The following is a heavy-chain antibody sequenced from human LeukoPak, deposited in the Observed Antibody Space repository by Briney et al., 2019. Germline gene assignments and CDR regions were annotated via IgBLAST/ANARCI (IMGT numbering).Heavy chain of an antibody. CDR2: IYTSGST. Sequence: PSETLSLTCTVSGGSISSGSYYWSWIRQPAGKGLEWIGRIYTSGSTNYNPSLKSRVTISVDTSKNQFSLKLSSVTAADTAVYYCAREKSVGATVNFDYWGQGTLVTVSS. V-gene: IGHV4-61*02. J-gene: IGHJ4*02. D-gene: IGHD1-26*01. CDR3: AREKSVGATVNFDY. CDR1: GGSISSGSYY.